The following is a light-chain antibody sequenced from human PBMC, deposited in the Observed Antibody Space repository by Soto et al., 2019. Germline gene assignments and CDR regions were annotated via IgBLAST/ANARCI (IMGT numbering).Light chain of an antibody. J-gene: IGKJ1*01. Sequence: DIQMTQSPPSLSASVGDRVTITCRTSQSITRYLNWYRQQPGEAPKLLIYAASTLQSGVPSRFSGSGSGTDFTLTISSLEAEDFATFYCQESYSVLRTFGQGTNVELK. V-gene: IGKV1-39*01. CDR1: QSITRY. CDR2: AAS. CDR3: QESYSVLRT.